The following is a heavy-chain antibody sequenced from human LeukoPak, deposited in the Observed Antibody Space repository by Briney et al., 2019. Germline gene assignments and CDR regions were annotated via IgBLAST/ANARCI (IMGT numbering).Heavy chain of an antibody. J-gene: IGHJ5*02. D-gene: IGHD3-16*01. Sequence: ASVKVSCKASGYTFINYDINWVRQATGQGLEWMGWMSPDNGHTGYAQQFQGRVTMTRSTSTSTAYMELSSLTSDDTAVYYCVAAWYCDYSNCHLRTGFDPWGQGTLVTVSS. CDR3: VAAWYCDYSNCHLRTGFDP. CDR2: MSPDNGHT. V-gene: IGHV1-8*01. CDR1: GYTFINYD.